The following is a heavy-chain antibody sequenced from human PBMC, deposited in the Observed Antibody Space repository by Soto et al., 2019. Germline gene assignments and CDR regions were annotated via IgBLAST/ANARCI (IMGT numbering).Heavy chain of an antibody. CDR3: ARAPPRRGIAAAGRSFGPYYYMDV. J-gene: IGHJ6*03. Sequence: SETLSLTCAVYGGSFSGYYWSWIRQPPGKGLEWIGEINHSGSTNYNPSLKSRVTISVDTSKNQFSLKLSSVTAADTAVYYCARAPPRRGIAAAGRSFGPYYYMDVWGKGTTVTVS. CDR1: GGSFSGYY. CDR2: INHSGST. V-gene: IGHV4-34*01. D-gene: IGHD6-13*01.